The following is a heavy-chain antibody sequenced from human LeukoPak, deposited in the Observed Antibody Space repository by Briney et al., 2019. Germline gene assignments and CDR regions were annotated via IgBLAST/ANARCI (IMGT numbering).Heavy chain of an antibody. CDR2: IRQGGSEK. CDR1: GFTFSSYW. CDR3: ARCHSSSSGDY. J-gene: IGHJ4*02. V-gene: IGHV3-7*05. Sequence: PGGSLRLSCAASGFTFSSYWMSWVRQAPGKGLEWVANIRQGGSEKYYVDSVKGRFTIPRDNAKNSLFLQMNSLRAEDTAVYYCARCHSSSSGDYWGQGTLVTVSS. D-gene: IGHD6-6*01.